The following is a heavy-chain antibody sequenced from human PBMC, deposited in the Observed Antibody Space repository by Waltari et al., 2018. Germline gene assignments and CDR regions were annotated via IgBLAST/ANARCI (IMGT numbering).Heavy chain of an antibody. Sequence: QVQLVQSGAEVKKPGSSVKVSCKASGGTFSSYAISWVRQAPGQGLEWMGGIIPIHGIANYAQKFQGRVTITADESTSTAYMELSSLRSEDTAVYYCARVLGYCTGGVCYTGYFQHWGQGTLVTVSS. CDR2: IIPIHGIA. D-gene: IGHD2-8*02. CDR3: ARVLGYCTGGVCYTGYFQH. J-gene: IGHJ1*01. CDR1: GGTFSSYA. V-gene: IGHV1-69*04.